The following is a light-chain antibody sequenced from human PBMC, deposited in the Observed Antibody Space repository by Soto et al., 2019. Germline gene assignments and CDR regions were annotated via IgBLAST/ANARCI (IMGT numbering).Light chain of an antibody. CDR2: GAS. CDR3: HQYNKWPPIT. CDR1: QSVSSN. J-gene: IGKJ5*01. Sequence: EIVRTRSRSALGVSPEGRXXXXXXXSQSVSSNLAWYQQKPGQAPRLLIYGASTRATGIPARFSGSGSGTEFSLTINYLQPEDYAVYYCHQYNKWPPITFAQGTRLEIK. V-gene: IGKV3-15*01.